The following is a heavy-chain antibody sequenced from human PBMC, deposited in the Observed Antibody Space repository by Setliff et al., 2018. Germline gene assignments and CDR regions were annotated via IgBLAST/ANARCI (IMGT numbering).Heavy chain of an antibody. Sequence: PSETLSLTCTVSGYSISSGHYWSWIRQPPGKGLEWIGYIYSSGSTYYNPSLKSRVSISVDTSKNQFSLKLSSVTAADTAVYSCARESRYYYDNLGTLDYWGQGTLVTVSS. CDR3: ARESRYYYDNLGTLDY. D-gene: IGHD3-22*01. CDR1: GYSISSGHY. J-gene: IGHJ4*02. V-gene: IGHV4-30-4*08. CDR2: IYSSGST.